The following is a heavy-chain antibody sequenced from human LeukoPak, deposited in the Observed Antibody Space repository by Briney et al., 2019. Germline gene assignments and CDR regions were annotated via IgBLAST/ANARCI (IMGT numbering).Heavy chain of an antibody. Sequence: DPGGSLRLSCAASGFTFSSYGMHWVRQAPGKGLEWVAVISYDGSNKYYADSVKGRFTISRGNAKNSLYLQMNSLRAEDTAVYYCASDLTTVNNYWGQGTLVTVSS. D-gene: IGHD4-17*01. CDR1: GFTFSSYG. CDR3: ASDLTTVNNY. V-gene: IGHV3-30*03. J-gene: IGHJ4*02. CDR2: ISYDGSNK.